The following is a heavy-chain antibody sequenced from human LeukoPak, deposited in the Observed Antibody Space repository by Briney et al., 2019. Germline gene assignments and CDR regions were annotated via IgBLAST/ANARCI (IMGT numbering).Heavy chain of an antibody. CDR3: ARDWVGYYGSGSGGDWFDP. V-gene: IGHV1-46*01. Sequence: ASVKVSCKASGYTFTSYYMHWVRQAPGQGLEWMGIINPSGGSTSYAQKLQGRVTMTTDTSTSTAYMELRSLRSDDTAVYYCARDWVGYYGSGSGGDWFDPWGQGTLVTVSS. CDR2: INPSGGST. J-gene: IGHJ5*02. D-gene: IGHD3-10*01. CDR1: GYTFTSYY.